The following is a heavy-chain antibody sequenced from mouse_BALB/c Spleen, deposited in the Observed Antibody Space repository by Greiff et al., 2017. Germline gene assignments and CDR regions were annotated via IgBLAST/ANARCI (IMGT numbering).Heavy chain of an antibody. Sequence: VQLQQSGAELARPGASVKLSCKASGYTFTDYYINWVKQRTGQGLEWIGEIYPGSGNTYYNEKFKGKATLTADKSSSTAYMQLSSLTSEDSAVYFCARASYGNYPWFAYWGQGTLVTVSA. CDR3: ARASYGNYPWFAY. CDR1: GYTFTDYY. D-gene: IGHD2-10*01. J-gene: IGHJ3*01. V-gene: IGHV1-77*01. CDR2: IYPGSGNT.